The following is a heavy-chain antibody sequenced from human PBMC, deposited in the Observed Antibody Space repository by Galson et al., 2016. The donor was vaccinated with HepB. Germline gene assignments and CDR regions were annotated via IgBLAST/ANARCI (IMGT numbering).Heavy chain of an antibody. Sequence: SETLSLTCGVYSGSFSGYYWIWIRQPPGRGLEWIGEINHSGGTNYNPSLKSRVTISADTFKNRFSLHLSYVTAADTAVYYCARGLFLRRSGRDGYYGMDVWGQGTTVTV. CDR1: SGSFSGYY. D-gene: IGHD3-10*01. CDR2: INHSGGT. V-gene: IGHV4-34*01. J-gene: IGHJ6*02. CDR3: ARGLFLRRSGRDGYYGMDV.